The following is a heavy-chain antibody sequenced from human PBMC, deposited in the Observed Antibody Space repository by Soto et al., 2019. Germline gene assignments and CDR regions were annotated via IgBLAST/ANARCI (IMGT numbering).Heavy chain of an antibody. Sequence: QVQLVQSGAAVKKPGASVKVSCKASGYTFTSYGISWVRQAPGQGLEWMGWISAYKGNTNYAQKLQGRVTMTTDTSTSTAYMELRSLRSDDSAVDYGARGGEIWFGELFFGSFDYWGQGTLVSVSS. CDR3: ARGGEIWFGELFFGSFDY. D-gene: IGHD3-10*01. CDR2: ISAYKGNT. V-gene: IGHV1-18*01. CDR1: GYTFTSYG. J-gene: IGHJ4*02.